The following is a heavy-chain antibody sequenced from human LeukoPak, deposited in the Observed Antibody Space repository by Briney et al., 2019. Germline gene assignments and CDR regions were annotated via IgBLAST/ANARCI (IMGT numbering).Heavy chain of an antibody. CDR2: IYYSGST. CDR1: GGSISSYY. V-gene: IGHV4-59*08. J-gene: IGHJ4*02. CDR3: ARHRVPVTTSSDFDY. Sequence: SETLSLTCTVSGGSISSYYWSWIRQPPGKGLEWIGYIYYSGSTYYNPSLKSRVTISVDTSKNQFSLKLSSVTAADTAVYYCARHRVPVTTSSDFDYWGQGTLVTVSS. D-gene: IGHD4-17*01.